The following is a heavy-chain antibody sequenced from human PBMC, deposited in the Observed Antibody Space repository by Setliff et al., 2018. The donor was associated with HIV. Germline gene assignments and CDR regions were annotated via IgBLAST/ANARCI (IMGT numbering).Heavy chain of an antibody. CDR2: MNPNSGNT. CDR3: ARGSAYSSGWYNDYYYMDV. V-gene: IGHV1-8*02. J-gene: IGHJ6*03. D-gene: IGHD6-19*01. Sequence: ASVKVSCKASGYTFTSYDINWVRQATGQGLEWMGWMNPNSGNTGYAQKFQGRVTMTRNTSISTAYMELSSLRSEDTAVYYCARGSAYSSGWYNDYYYMDVWGKGTTVTSP. CDR1: GYTFTSYD.